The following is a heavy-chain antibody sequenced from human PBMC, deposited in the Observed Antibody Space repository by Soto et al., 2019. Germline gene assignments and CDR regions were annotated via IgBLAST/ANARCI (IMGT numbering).Heavy chain of an antibody. J-gene: IGHJ5*02. CDR1: GFTFSDHY. CDR2: TRNKANSYTT. V-gene: IGHV3-72*01. CDR3: ARVSSGP. Sequence: GGSLRLSCAASGFTFSDHYMDWVRQAPGKGLEWVGRTRNKANSYTTEYAASVKGRFTISRDDSKNSLYLQMNSLKTEDTAVYYCARVSSGPWGQGTLVTVSS. D-gene: IGHD2-15*01.